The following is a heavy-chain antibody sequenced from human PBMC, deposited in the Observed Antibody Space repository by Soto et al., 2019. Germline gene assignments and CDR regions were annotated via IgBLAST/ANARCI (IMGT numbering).Heavy chain of an antibody. V-gene: IGHV3-23*01. CDR1: GFTFATYT. D-gene: IGHD5-12*01. J-gene: IGHJ4*02. CDR2: ITGSDGRT. CDR3: AKNSAATIRVGFDY. Sequence: EVQLLESGGGLVQPGGSLRLSCAASGFTFATYTMSWVRQTPGKGLEWVSAITGSDGRTYYADSVKGRFTISRDNSKNTQYLQMNSLGAEYTAVYYCAKNSAATIRVGFDYWGQGTLVTVSS.